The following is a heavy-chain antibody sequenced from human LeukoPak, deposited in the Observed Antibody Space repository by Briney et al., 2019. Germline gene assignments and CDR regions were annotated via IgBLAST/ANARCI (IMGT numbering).Heavy chain of an antibody. CDR2: IYYSGTA. CDR1: GGSMSSYY. D-gene: IGHD3-10*01. J-gene: IGHJ4*02. Sequence: SETLSLTCNVSGGSMSSYYWNWIRQPPGKGLEWIGYIYYSGTANYNPSLQSRLTISVDTSKNQFSLKLNSVTAADTAVYYCARGRSGFGNNSEYWGQGTLVAVSS. CDR3: ARGRSGFGNNSEY. V-gene: IGHV4-59*01.